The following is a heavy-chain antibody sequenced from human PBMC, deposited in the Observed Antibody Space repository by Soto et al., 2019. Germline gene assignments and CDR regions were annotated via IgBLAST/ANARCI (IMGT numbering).Heavy chain of an antibody. J-gene: IGHJ4*02. CDR1: GGSISSGGYY. CDR2: IYYSGST. CDR3: AREWRDYYFDY. V-gene: IGHV4-31*03. Sequence: QVQLQESGPGLVKPSQILSLTCTVSGGSISSGGYYWSWIRQHPGKGLEWIGYIYYSGSTYYNPSHKRRVTISVDTSKNQFSLKLSSVTAADTAVYYCAREWRDYYFDYWGQGTLVTVSS.